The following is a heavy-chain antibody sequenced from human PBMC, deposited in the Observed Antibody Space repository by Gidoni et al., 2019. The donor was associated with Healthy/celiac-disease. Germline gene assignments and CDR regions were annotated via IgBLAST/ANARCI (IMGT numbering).Heavy chain of an antibody. D-gene: IGHD4-17*01. CDR2: ISSNGGST. J-gene: IGHJ2*01. V-gene: IGHV3-64*01. Sequence: EVQLVESGGGLVQPGGSLRLSCAASGFTFSSYAMHWVRQAPGKGLEYVSAISSNGGSTYYANSVKGRFTISRDNSKNTLYLQMGSLRAEDMAVYYCARSQDYGDPRGWYFDLWGRGTLVTVSS. CDR3: ARSQDYGDPRGWYFDL. CDR1: GFTFSSYA.